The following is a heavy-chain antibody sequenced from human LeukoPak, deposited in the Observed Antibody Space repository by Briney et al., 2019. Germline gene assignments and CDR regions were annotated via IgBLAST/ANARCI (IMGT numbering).Heavy chain of an antibody. CDR1: GYTFTGYY. V-gene: IGHV1-2*06. J-gene: IGHJ3*02. CDR2: ISPNSGGT. D-gene: IGHD6-13*01. CDR3: ARGIAAAGTVDGAFDI. Sequence: GASVKVSCKASGYTFTGYYMHWVRQAPGQGLEWMGRISPNSGGTNYAQKFQGRVTMTRDTSISAAYMELSRLRSDDTAVYYCARGIAAAGTVDGAFDIWGQGTMVTVSS.